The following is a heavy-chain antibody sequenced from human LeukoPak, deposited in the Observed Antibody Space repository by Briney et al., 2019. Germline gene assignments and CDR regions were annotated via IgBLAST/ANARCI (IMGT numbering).Heavy chain of an antibody. J-gene: IGHJ5*02. CDR2: INSDGGGA. CDR3: ARDVPHNWFDT. V-gene: IGHV3-74*01. Sequence: PGGSLRLACAASGITFGNNWMHWVRQVPGKGRVWISRINSDGGGAIYADSVKGRFTVSRDNAKNTLYLQMNSLRDEDTAVYYCARDVPHNWFDTWGQGTLVTVSS. CDR1: GITFGNNW.